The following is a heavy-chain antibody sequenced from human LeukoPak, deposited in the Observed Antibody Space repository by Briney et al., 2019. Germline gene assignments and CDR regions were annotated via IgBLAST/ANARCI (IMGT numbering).Heavy chain of an antibody. D-gene: IGHD1-26*01. V-gene: IGHV3-53*01. CDR1: MFGVSGNY. J-gene: IGHJ4*02. CDR3: ARECELLY. CDR2: IYSGGST. Sequence: GGSLRLSCAASMFGVSGNYMRWVRQAPGKGLEWVSVIYSGGSTYYADSVKGRFTISRDNSKNTLYLQMNSLRAEDTAVYYCARECELLYWGQGTLVTVSS.